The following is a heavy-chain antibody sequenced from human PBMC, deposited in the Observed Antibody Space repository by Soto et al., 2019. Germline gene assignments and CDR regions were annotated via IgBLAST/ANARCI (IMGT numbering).Heavy chain of an antibody. V-gene: IGHV4-4*02. CDR2: IFHSGST. J-gene: IGHJ6*02. CDR1: GGSISSDYW. D-gene: IGHD2-21*01. CDR3: ARGIQMWSQVYYGMDV. Sequence: QVQLQESGPGVVKPSGTLSLTCGVSGGSISSDYWWGWVRQSPGRGLEWIGEIFHSGSTHLNPSLESRLTMSVDKVNNHFSLKLMSVTAADTAVYYCARGIQMWSQVYYGMDVWGQGTTVTVSS.